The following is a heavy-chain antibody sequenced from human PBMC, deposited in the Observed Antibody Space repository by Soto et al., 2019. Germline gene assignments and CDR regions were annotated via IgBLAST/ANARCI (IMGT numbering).Heavy chain of an antibody. CDR3: ARFRQPMVRGVIINDDD. J-gene: IGHJ4*02. V-gene: IGHV4-39*01. Sequence: TSETLSLTCTVSGGSISSSSYYWGWIRQPPGKGLEWIGSIYYSGSTYYNPSLKSRVTISVDTSKNQFSLKLSSVTAADTAVYYCARFRQPMVRGVIINDDDWGQGTLVTVSS. D-gene: IGHD3-10*01. CDR1: GGSISSSSYY. CDR2: IYYSGST.